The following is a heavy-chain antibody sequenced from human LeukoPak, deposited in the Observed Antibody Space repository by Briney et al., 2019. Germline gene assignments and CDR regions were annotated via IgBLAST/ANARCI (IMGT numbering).Heavy chain of an antibody. CDR1: GFTFSSYD. Sequence: GRSLRLSCAASGFTFSSYDMHWVRQAPGKGLEWVAVMYSGGNTYYADSVKGRFTISRDNSKNTLYLQMNSLRAEDTAVYYCARRPTGCSGGSCSVYFDNWGQGTLVTVSS. CDR2: MYSGGNT. CDR3: ARRPTGCSGGSCSVYFDN. V-gene: IGHV3-53*01. J-gene: IGHJ4*02. D-gene: IGHD2-15*01.